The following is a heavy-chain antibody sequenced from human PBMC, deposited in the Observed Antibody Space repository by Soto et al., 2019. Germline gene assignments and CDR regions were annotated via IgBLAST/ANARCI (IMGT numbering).Heavy chain of an antibody. CDR2: ISAYNGNT. CDR3: ARSWGDVAPYYYYGMDV. CDR1: GYTFTSYG. V-gene: IGHV1-18*01. J-gene: IGHJ6*02. D-gene: IGHD2-21*02. Sequence: QVQLVQSGAEVKKPGASVKVSCRASGYTFTSYGISWVRQAPGQGLEWMGWISAYNGNTNYAQKLQGRVTMTTDTSTSTAYMELRSLSSDDTAVYYCARSWGDVAPYYYYGMDVWGQGTTVTVSS.